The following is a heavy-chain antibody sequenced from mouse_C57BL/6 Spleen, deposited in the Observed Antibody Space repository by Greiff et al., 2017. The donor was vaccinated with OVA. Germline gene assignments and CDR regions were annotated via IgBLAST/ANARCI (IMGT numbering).Heavy chain of an antibody. Sequence: EVQLQESGGGLVKPGGSLKLSCAASGFTFSDYGMHWVRQAPEKGLEWVAYISRGSSTIYYADTVKGRFTISRDNAKNTLFLQMTSLRSEDTAMYYCANDGYYAMDYWGQGTSVTVSS. V-gene: IGHV5-17*01. D-gene: IGHD2-3*01. CDR3: ANDGYYAMDY. J-gene: IGHJ4*01. CDR2: ISRGSSTI. CDR1: GFTFSDYG.